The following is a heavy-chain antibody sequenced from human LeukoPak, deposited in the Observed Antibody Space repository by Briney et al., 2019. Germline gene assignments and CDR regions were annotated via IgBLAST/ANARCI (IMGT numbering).Heavy chain of an antibody. CDR2: ISYDGSNK. V-gene: IGHV3-30*03. J-gene: IGHJ6*03. CDR1: GFTFSSYG. D-gene: IGHD3-22*01. CDR3: ARLPLTYYYDSSGYYYSSYYYYYMDV. Sequence: GGSLRLSCAASGFTFSSYGMHWVRQAPGKGLEWVAVISYDGSNKYYADSVKGRFTISRDNSKNTLYLQMNSLRAEDTAVYYCARLPLTYYYDSSGYYYSSYYYYYMDVWGKGTTVTVSS.